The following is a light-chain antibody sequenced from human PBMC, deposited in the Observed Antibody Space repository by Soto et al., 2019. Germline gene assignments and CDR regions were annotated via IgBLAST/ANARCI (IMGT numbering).Light chain of an antibody. Sequence: QSVLTQPPSASGTPGQRVSVSCSGSSSNIGNNYVFWYQHLPGTAPKLLIYRNDQRPSGVSARFSGSKSGTSASLAICGLRSEDEADYYCAAWDDSLRGSYVFGPGTKLTVL. CDR2: RND. CDR3: AAWDDSLRGSYV. CDR1: SSNIGNNY. J-gene: IGLJ1*01. V-gene: IGLV1-47*01.